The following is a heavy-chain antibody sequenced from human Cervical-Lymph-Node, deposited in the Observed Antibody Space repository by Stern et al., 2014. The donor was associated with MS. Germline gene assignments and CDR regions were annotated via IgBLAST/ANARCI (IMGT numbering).Heavy chain of an antibody. CDR3: AKVGAEGGMDV. CDR1: GYTFSHYG. J-gene: IGHJ6*02. Sequence: VQLVESGGGVVQPGRSLRLSCAASGYTFSHYGMHWVRQAPGKGLEWGALISNDGNNKYYAESVKGRFTVSRDSSMNTVYLQMNSLSGEDTAVYYCAKVGAEGGMDVWGQGTTVTVSS. D-gene: IGHD3-10*01. V-gene: IGHV3-30*18. CDR2: ISNDGNNK.